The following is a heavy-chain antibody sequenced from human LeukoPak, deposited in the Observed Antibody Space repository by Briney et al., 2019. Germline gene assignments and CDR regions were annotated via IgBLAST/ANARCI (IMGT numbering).Heavy chain of an antibody. Sequence: GGSLRLSCAASGFTFSSYWMSWVRQAPGKGLEWVANIKQDGSEKYYVDSVKGRFTISRDNAKNSLYLQMNRLRAEDTAVYYCGRDWASRSWFQDWGQGTLVTVSS. D-gene: IGHD6-13*01. CDR2: IKQDGSEK. CDR1: GFTFSSYW. J-gene: IGHJ4*02. CDR3: GRDWASRSWFQD. V-gene: IGHV3-7*01.